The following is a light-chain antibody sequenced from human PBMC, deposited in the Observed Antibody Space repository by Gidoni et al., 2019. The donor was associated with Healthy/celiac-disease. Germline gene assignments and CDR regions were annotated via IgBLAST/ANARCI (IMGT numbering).Light chain of an antibody. CDR2: AAS. J-gene: IGKJ4*01. V-gene: IGKV1-39*01. CDR1: QSISIY. Sequence: DIQMTQSPSSLSASVGDRVTITCRASQSISIYLNWYQQKPGKAPKLLIYAASSLQSGFPSRFSGSGSGTDFTLTISSLQPEDFATYYCQQSYSTPRALTFGGGTKVEIK. CDR3: QQSYSTPRALT.